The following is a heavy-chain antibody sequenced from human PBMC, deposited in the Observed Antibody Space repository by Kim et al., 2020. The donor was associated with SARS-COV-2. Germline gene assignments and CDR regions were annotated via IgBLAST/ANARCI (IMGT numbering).Heavy chain of an antibody. J-gene: IGHJ4*02. CDR1: GGSFSGYY. V-gene: IGHV4-34*01. CDR2: INHSGST. Sequence: SETLSLTCAVYGGSFSGYYWSWIRQPPGKGLEWIGEINHSGSTNYNPSLKSRVTISVDTSKNQFSLKLSSVTAADTAVYYCARGLRQIGFYGLADYWGQGTLVTVSS. CDR3: ARGLRQIGFYGLADY. D-gene: IGHD3-10*01.